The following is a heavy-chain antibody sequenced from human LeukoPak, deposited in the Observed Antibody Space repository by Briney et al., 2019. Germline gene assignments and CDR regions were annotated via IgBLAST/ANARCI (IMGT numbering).Heavy chain of an antibody. CDR3: ARRNYMDV. CDR2: IHHGGST. Sequence: SETLSLTCTVSGYSISSGYYWGWIRQPPGKGLEWIGNIHHGGSTYYNPSLKSRVTISVDTSKNQFSLKLSSVTAADTAVYYCARRNYMDVWGKGTTVTISS. J-gene: IGHJ6*03. V-gene: IGHV4-38-2*02. CDR1: GYSISSGYY.